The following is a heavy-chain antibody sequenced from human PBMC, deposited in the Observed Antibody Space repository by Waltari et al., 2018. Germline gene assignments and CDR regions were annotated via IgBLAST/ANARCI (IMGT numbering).Heavy chain of an antibody. J-gene: IGHJ4*02. CDR2: ITPFNGNT. Sequence: QMQLVQSGAEVKKTGSSVKVSCKASGYTFTYRYLHWVRQAPGQALEWMGWITPFNGNTNYAQKFQDRVTITRDRSMSTAYMELSSLRSEDTAMYYCASSSIAARFSFDYWGQGTLVTVSS. CDR1: GYTFTYRY. CDR3: ASSSIAARFSFDY. V-gene: IGHV1-45*02. D-gene: IGHD6-6*01.